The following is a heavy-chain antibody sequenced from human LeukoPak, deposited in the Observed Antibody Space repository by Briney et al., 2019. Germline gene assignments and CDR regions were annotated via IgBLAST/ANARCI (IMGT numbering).Heavy chain of an antibody. CDR2: IRQDGNEK. D-gene: IGHD1-14*01. J-gene: IGHJ3*02. V-gene: IGHV3-7*03. Sequence: GGSLRLSCAASVFTFSNYRMSWVRQAPWKGLEWVANIRQDGNEKYYVDSVKGRFTISRDNAKNSLYLQMNSLRAEDTALYYCAREVLVAGATGTFDIWGQGTLVTVSS. CDR1: VFTFSNYR. CDR3: AREVLVAGATGTFDI.